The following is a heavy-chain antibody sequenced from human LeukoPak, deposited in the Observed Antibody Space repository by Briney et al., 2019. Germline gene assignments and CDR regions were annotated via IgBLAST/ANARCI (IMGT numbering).Heavy chain of an antibody. CDR3: ARRVSTSPLFEY. CDR2: IYPGDSDT. V-gene: IGHV5-51*01. D-gene: IGHD5/OR15-5a*01. CDR1: GYRFTDYW. Sequence: GESLKTSCKGSGYRFTDYWIGWVRQMPGKGLEWMGIIYPGDSDTRYSPSFQGQVTIWADKSITTAYLQWSGLKASDTAMYYCARRVSTSPLFEYWGQGTLVTVSS. J-gene: IGHJ4*02.